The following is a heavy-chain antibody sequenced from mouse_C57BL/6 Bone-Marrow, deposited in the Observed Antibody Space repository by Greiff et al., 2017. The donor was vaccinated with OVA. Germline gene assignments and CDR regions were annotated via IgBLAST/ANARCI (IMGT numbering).Heavy chain of an antibody. CDR1: GFTFSSYA. D-gene: IGHD1-1*01. CDR3: ARRKVLLRYCYAMDY. J-gene: IGHJ4*01. V-gene: IGHV5-4*03. CDR2: ISDGGSYT. Sequence: EVKLVESGGGLVKPGGSLKLSCAASGFTFSSYAMSWVRQTPEKRLEWVATISDGGSYTYYPDNVKGRFTISRDNAKNNLYLQMSHLKSEDTAMYYCARRKVLLRYCYAMDYWGQGTSVTVSS.